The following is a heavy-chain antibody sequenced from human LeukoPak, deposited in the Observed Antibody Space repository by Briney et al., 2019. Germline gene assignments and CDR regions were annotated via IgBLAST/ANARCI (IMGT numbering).Heavy chain of an antibody. D-gene: IGHD2-2*01. CDR1: GYTFTVNY. J-gene: IGHJ4*02. V-gene: IGHV1-2*02. CDR3: TRGAGTSWFDY. Sequence: GASVKVSCKPSGYTFTVNYLHWVRQAPGQGLEGVGWMNPNSGVTGYAQNFQGRVTMTRDTSISTAYMELSSLTSDDTAVYYCTRGAGTSWFDYWGQGSLVTVSS. CDR2: MNPNSGVT.